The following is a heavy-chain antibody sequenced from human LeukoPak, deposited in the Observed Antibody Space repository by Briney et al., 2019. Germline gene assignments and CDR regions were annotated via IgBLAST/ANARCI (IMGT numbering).Heavy chain of an antibody. V-gene: IGHV4-30-2*01. Sequence: SETLSLTCTVSGGSISSGGYYWSWIRQPPGKGLEWIGYTYHSGSTYYNPSLKSRVTISVDRSKNQFSLKLSSVTAADTAVYYCARDDNWFDPWGQGTLVTVSS. CDR1: GGSISSGGYY. J-gene: IGHJ5*02. CDR3: ARDDNWFDP. CDR2: TYHSGST.